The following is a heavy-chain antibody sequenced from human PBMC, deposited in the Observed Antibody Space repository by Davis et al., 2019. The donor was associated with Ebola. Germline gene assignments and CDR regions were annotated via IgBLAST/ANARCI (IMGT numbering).Heavy chain of an antibody. Sequence: GESLKISCAASGFTFSSYAMSWVRQAPGKGLEWVSAISGSGGSTYYADSVKGRFTISRDNSKNTLYLQMNSLRAEDTAVYYCAKELQGYTILFDYSDWGQGTLVTVSS. J-gene: IGHJ4*02. D-gene: IGHD2-15*01. CDR3: AKELQGYTILFDYSD. V-gene: IGHV3-23*01. CDR1: GFTFSSYA. CDR2: ISGSGGST.